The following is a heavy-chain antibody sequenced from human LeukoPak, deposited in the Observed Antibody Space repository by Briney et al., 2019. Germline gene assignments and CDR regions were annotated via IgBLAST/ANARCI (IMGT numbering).Heavy chain of an antibody. CDR3: AKAAGWVTMIVVVN. CDR2: ISGSGGRT. V-gene: IGHV3-23*01. J-gene: IGHJ4*02. D-gene: IGHD3-22*01. CDR1: GFTFNSYA. Sequence: GGSLRLSCAASGFTFNSYAMTWVRQAPGKGLEWVSTISGSGGRTYYADSVKGRFTISRDNSKNTLYLQMNSLRAEDTAVYYCAKAAGWVTMIVVVNWGQGTLVTVSS.